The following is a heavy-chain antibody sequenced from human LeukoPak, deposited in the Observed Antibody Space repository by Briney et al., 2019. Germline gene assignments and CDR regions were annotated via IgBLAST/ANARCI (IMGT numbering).Heavy chain of an antibody. CDR2: INHSGST. V-gene: IGHV4-34*01. J-gene: IGHJ4*02. D-gene: IGHD6-13*01. Sequence: SETLSLTCAVYGGSFSGYYWSWIRQPPGKGLEWVGEINHSGSTNYNPSLKSRVTISVDTSKNQFSLKLSSVTAADTAVYYCARASVAAAGIDYWGQGTLVTVSS. CDR3: ARASVAAAGIDY. CDR1: GGSFSGYY.